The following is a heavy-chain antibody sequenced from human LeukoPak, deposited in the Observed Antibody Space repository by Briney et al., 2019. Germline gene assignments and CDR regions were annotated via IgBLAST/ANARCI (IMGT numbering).Heavy chain of an antibody. J-gene: IGHJ4*02. CDR2: IRSKGNNYAT. D-gene: IGHD3-10*01. CDR3: SSLPHYYGSGSLSY. V-gene: IGHV3-73*01. Sequence: PGGSLRLSCAASGFTFSGSAMHWVRQTSGKGLAWVGRIRSKGNNYATAYAASVEGRFTISRDDSKNTAYLQMNSLKIEDTALYYCSSLPHYYGSGSLSYWGQGTLVTVSS. CDR1: GFTFSGSA.